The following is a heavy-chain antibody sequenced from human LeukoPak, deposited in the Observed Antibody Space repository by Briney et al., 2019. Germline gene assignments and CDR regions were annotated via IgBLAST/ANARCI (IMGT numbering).Heavy chain of an antibody. CDR2: VSYTGST. J-gene: IGHJ4*02. D-gene: IGHD1/OR15-1a*01. CDR3: ARETTIVLDY. CDR1: GGSISSYY. Sequence: PSETLSLTCTVSGGSISSYYWSWIRQPPGKGLEWIGHVSYTGSTNYNPSLKSRVTISVGTSKNQFSLTLSSVTAADTAVYYCARETTIVLDYWGQGTLVTVSS. V-gene: IGHV4-59*01.